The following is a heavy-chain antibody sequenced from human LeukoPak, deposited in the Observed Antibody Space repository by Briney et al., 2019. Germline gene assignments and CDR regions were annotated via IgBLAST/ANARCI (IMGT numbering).Heavy chain of an antibody. D-gene: IGHD5-12*01. CDR3: AKDLGYSGYDWGDYFDY. Sequence: PGGSLRLSCAASGFTFSSYGMHWVRQAPGKGLEWVAFIRYDGSNKYYADSVKGRFTISRDNSKNTLYLQMNSLRAEDTAVYYCAKDLGYSGYDWGDYFDYWGQGTLVTVSS. CDR2: IRYDGSNK. CDR1: GFTFSSYG. V-gene: IGHV3-30*02. J-gene: IGHJ4*02.